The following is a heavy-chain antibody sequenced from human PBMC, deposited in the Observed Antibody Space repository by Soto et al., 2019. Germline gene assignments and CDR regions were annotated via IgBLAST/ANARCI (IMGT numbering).Heavy chain of an antibody. V-gene: IGHV3-33*01. D-gene: IGHD2-15*01. J-gene: IGHJ4*02. CDR3: ARDSGRLYCSGGSCYRYYFDY. Sequence: GGSLRLSCAASGFTFSSYGMHWVRQAPGKGLEWVAVIWYDGSNKYYADSVKGRFTISRDNSKNTLYLQMNSLRAEDTAVYYCARDSGRLYCSGGSCYRYYFDYWGQGTLVTVSS. CDR2: IWYDGSNK. CDR1: GFTFSSYG.